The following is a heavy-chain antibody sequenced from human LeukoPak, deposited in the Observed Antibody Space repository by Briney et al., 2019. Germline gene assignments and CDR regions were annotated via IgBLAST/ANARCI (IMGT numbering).Heavy chain of an antibody. V-gene: IGHV4-4*07. CDR3: AGEPRAVDV. CDR1: GGTISSYD. J-gene: IGHJ6*02. Sequence: SETLSLTRTVSGGTISSYDWSWLRQASGKGLKWIGRINCSGSTTYNPSFTSRVTTTVDTSKNRFSLRLSSLTPADTAGYYCAGEPRAVDVWGQGTTVPVSS. CDR2: INCSGST.